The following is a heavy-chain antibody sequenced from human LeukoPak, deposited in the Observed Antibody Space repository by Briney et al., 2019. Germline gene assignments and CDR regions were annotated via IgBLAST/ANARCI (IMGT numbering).Heavy chain of an antibody. J-gene: IGHJ3*02. CDR3: ARALMYYDILTGRDAFDI. CDR1: GFTFSSYA. Sequence: GGSLRLSCAAYGFTFSSYAMSWVGQAPGKGLEWVSAISGSGGSTYYAVSVKVRFTISRDNSKNPLYLQMNSLRAEDTAVYYCARALMYYDILTGRDAFDIWAKGQWSPSLQ. V-gene: IGHV3-23*01. D-gene: IGHD3-9*01. CDR2: ISGSGGST.